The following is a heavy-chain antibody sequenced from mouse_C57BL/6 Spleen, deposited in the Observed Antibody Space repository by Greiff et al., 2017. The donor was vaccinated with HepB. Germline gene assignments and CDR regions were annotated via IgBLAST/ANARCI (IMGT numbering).Heavy chain of an antibody. D-gene: IGHD1-1*01. CDR3: ARDLTKVVADDYFDY. CDR2: IDPSDSYT. Sequence: QVQLQQPGAELVRPGTSVKLSCKASGYTFTSYWMHWVKQRPGQGLEWIGVIDPSDSYTNYNQKFKGKATLTVDTSSSTAYMQRSSLTSEDSAVYYCARDLTKVVADDYFDYWSQGTTLTVSS. J-gene: IGHJ2*01. V-gene: IGHV1-59*01. CDR1: GYTFTSYW.